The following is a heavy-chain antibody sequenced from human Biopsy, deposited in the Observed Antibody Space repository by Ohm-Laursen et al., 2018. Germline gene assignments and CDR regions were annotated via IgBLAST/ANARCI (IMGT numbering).Heavy chain of an antibody. V-gene: IGHV4-31*01. CDR2: IFNSANT. CDR1: GGPISSGGSY. D-gene: IGHD3-22*01. J-gene: IGHJ5*02. CDR3: ARGDYFDSNGYFWFDP. Sequence: TLSLTCTVSGGPISSGGSYWSWIRQRPGKGLVWIGYIFNSANTYYNPSLKNLITISGDTSKNQFSLKLNSVTAADTAVYYCARGDYFDSNGYFWFDPWGQGTLVTVSS.